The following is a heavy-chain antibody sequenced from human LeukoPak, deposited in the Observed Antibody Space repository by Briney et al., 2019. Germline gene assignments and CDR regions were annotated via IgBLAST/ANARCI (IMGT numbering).Heavy chain of an antibody. Sequence: GGSLRLSCTASGFIFSSYSMNWVRQAPGKGLEWVSSISSSSSYIYYADSVKGRFTISRDNAKNSLYLQMNSLRAEDTAVYYCARDVQTLSGSSFFDYWGQGTLVTVSS. CDR1: GFIFSSYS. D-gene: IGHD1-26*01. V-gene: IGHV3-21*01. J-gene: IGHJ4*02. CDR3: ARDVQTLSGSSFFDY. CDR2: ISSSSSYI.